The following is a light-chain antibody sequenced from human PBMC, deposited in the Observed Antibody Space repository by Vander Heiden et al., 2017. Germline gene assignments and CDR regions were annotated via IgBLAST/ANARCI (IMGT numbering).Light chain of an antibody. J-gene: IGKJ2*01. Sequence: VLTQSPATLSVSPGERVTLSCRASQSVSSCLAWYQQKRGHSPRLLIYGASTRATNIPARFSGSGSGTEFALTISSLQSEDVAVYYCQQYDNWPPTFGQGTKLEIK. V-gene: IGKV3-15*01. CDR1: QSVSSC. CDR2: GAS. CDR3: QQYDNWPPT.